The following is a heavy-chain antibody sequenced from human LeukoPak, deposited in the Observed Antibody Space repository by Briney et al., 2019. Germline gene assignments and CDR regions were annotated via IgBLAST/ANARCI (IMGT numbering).Heavy chain of an antibody. CDR1: AFSFSSYA. V-gene: IGHV3-30-3*01. Sequence: TGGSLRLSCAASAFSFSSYAMHWVRQAPGKGLEWVTGISHDGSIEHYVDSVKGRFIISRDNSKNTLNLQMNSLRTEDTAVYYCARDLSGGGLDVWGQGTTVTVSS. CDR2: ISHDGSIE. D-gene: IGHD2/OR15-2a*01. J-gene: IGHJ6*02. CDR3: ARDLSGGGLDV.